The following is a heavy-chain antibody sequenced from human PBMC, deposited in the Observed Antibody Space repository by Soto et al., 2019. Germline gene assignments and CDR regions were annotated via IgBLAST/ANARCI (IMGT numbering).Heavy chain of an antibody. CDR3: ARGLPLSGNFWNGYYYFDY. CDR2: INHSGGT. J-gene: IGHJ4*02. CDR1: GWSFSGFS. Sequence: KTXETLSLTCSVAGWSFSGFSLSWIRQSPGKGLEWIGDINHSGGTNYSPSLKSRVTISGDTSRSQFSLRLSSVTAADTAVYYCARGLPLSGNFWNGYYYFDYWGLGTLVTVSS. V-gene: IGHV4-34*01. D-gene: IGHD3-3*01.